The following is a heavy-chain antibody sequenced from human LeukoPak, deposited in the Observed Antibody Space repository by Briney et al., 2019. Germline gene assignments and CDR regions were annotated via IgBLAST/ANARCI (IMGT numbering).Heavy chain of an antibody. V-gene: IGHV3-23*01. J-gene: IGHJ3*02. CDR3: ANAGYSSSWYGGFDI. D-gene: IGHD6-13*01. CDR2: ICGSGGDT. Sequence: GGSLRLSCAASGFTLSSYAMSWVRQAPGKGLEWVSAICGSGGDTYYADYVKGRFIMSRDSSKNMLYLQMNSLRAEDTAVYYCANAGYSSSWYGGFDIWGQGTMVTVSS. CDR1: GFTLSSYA.